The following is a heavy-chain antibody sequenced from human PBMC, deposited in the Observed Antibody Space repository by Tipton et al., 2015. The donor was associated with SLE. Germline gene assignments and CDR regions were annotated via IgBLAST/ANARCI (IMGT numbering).Heavy chain of an antibody. J-gene: IGHJ6*02. CDR1: GASLNNYF. D-gene: IGHD2-8*01. Sequence: TLSLTCAVYGASLNNYFWSWIRQPPGKGLEWLADVNYGGGTSYNPSLKSRVAISIDTSKNHFSLKLTSVTAADTAVYYCARGMLTWRGAIIGVDVWGQGP. V-gene: IGHV4-34*01. CDR2: VNYGGGT. CDR3: ARGMLTWRGAIIGVDV.